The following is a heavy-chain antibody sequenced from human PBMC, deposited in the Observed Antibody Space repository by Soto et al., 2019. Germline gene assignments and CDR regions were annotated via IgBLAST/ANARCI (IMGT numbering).Heavy chain of an antibody. CDR2: IYYSGST. Sequence: SETLSLTCTVSGGSISSGDYYWSWIRQPPGKGLEWIGYIYYSGSTYYNPSLKSRVTISVDTSKNQFSLKLSSVTAADTAVYYCARGGGDLYCGGDCYYYFYYWGQGTLVTVSS. CDR3: ARGGGDLYCGGDCYYYFYY. D-gene: IGHD2-21*02. CDR1: GGSISSGDYY. J-gene: IGHJ4*02. V-gene: IGHV4-30-4*01.